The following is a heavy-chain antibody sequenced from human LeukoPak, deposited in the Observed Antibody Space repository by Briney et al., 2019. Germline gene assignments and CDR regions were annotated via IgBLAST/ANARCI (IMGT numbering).Heavy chain of an antibody. V-gene: IGHV5-51*01. CDR1: GYSFTKYW. CDR2: IYPGDSET. CDR3: ARLSEVATGTGYFGF. J-gene: IGHJ4*02. D-gene: IGHD6-13*01. Sequence: GESLKISCKGSGYSFTKYWIGWVRQMPGKGLEWMGIIYPGDSETRYSPSFQGQVTISADKSISTAYLQWSSLKASDTAIYYCARLSEVATGTGYFGFWGQGTLVTVSS.